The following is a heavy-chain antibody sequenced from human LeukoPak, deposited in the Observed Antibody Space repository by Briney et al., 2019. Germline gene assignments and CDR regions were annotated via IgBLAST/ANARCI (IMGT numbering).Heavy chain of an antibody. CDR3: TAYHSGSCYY. D-gene: IGHD1-26*01. CDR2: IKTKIDGGTT. Sequence: GGSLRLSCAASGFTSSDAWMSWVRQAPGKGLEWVGRIKTKIDGGTTDYAAPVKGRFTISRDDSEKTLYLQMNSLETEDTAVYYCTAYHSGSCYYWGQGTLVTVS. V-gene: IGHV3-15*01. CDR1: GFTSSDAW. J-gene: IGHJ4*02.